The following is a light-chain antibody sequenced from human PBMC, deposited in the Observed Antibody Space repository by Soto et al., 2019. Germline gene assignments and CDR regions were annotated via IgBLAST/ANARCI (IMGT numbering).Light chain of an antibody. CDR2: DVS. CDR1: SSDVGAYNY. J-gene: IGLJ2*01. V-gene: IGLV2-14*03. CDR3: ISYTPHSLL. Sequence: QSALTQPASVSGSPGQSITISCTGTSSDVGAYNYVSWYQQHPGNAPKLMIYDVSIRPSGVSTRFSGSKSGNTPSLTISGLRAEDEADYCSISYTPHSLLFGGGTKVTVL.